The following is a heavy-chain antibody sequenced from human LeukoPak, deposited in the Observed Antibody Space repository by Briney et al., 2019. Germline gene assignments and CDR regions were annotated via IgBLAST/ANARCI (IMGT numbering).Heavy chain of an antibody. CDR2: ISGSGGST. V-gene: IGHV3-23*01. CDR1: GFTFSSYA. Sequence: GGSLRLSCAASGFTFSSYAMSWVRQAPGKGLEWVSAISGSGGSTYYADSVKGRFTISRDNAKNSLYLQMNSLRAEDTAVYYCARDYYDSSGYYFDYWGQGTLVTVSS. D-gene: IGHD3-22*01. CDR3: ARDYYDSSGYYFDY. J-gene: IGHJ4*02.